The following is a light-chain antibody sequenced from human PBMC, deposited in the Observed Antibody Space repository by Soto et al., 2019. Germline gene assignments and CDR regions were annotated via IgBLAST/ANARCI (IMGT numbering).Light chain of an antibody. V-gene: IGKV1-6*01. CDR3: LQDHSYPWT. CDR1: QGIRND. CDR2: AAS. Sequence: AIPLTQSPSSLSASVGDRVTITCRASQGIRNDLGWYQHKPGKAPKLLIHAASSLQSGVPSRFSGSASGTEFTLTISSLQPEDLASYHCLQDHSYPWTFGQGTKVEI. J-gene: IGKJ1*01.